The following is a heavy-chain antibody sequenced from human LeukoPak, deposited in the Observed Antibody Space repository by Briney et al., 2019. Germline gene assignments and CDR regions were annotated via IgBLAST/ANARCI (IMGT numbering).Heavy chain of an antibody. CDR3: ATGVGATVATFDY. D-gene: IGHD1-26*01. CDR1: GYTFTSYY. CDR2: TNPSGGST. V-gene: IGHV1-46*01. Sequence: GASVKVSCKASGYTFTSYYMHWVRQAPGQGLEWMGITNPSGGSTSYAQKFQGRVTMTTDTSTSTAYMELRSLRSDDTAVYYCATGVGATVATFDYWGQGTLVTVSS. J-gene: IGHJ4*02.